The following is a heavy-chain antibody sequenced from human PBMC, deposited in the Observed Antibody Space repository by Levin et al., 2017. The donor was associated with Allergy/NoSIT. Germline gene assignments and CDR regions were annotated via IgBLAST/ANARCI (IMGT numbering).Heavy chain of an antibody. D-gene: IGHD1-1*01. CDR1: GFTISEYA. Sequence: GESLKISCAVSGFTISEYAMAWVRQAPGKGLEWVSVITGGGFNTYYGDSVKGRFTVSRDASKDTPYLELNSLRAEDTAFYYCAKKQGGTSGFSFDVWGQGTMVTVSS. CDR2: ITGGGFNT. V-gene: IGHV3-23*01. J-gene: IGHJ3*01. CDR3: AKKQGGTSGFSFDV.